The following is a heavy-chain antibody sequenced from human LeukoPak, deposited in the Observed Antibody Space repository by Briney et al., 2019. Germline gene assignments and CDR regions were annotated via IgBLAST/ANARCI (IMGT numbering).Heavy chain of an antibody. Sequence: ASVKVSCKASGGTFSSYAISWVRQAPGQGLEWMGGIIPIFGTANYAQKFQGRVTITADESTSTAYMELSSLRSEDTAVYYCAGYGSGIENYYYYYMDVWGKGTTVTASS. CDR2: IIPIFGTA. D-gene: IGHD3-10*01. CDR1: GGTFSSYA. CDR3: AGYGSGIENYYYYYMDV. V-gene: IGHV1-69*13. J-gene: IGHJ6*03.